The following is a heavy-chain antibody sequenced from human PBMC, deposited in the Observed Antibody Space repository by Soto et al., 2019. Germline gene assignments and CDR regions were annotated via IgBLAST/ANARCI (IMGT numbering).Heavy chain of an antibody. V-gene: IGHV1-69*02. CDR3: ARKYSSAFDY. CDR2: IIPILGIA. Sequence: SVKVSCKASGGTFSSYTISWVRQAPGQGLEWKGRIIPILGIANYAQKFQGRVTITADKSTSTAYMELSSLRSEDTAVYYCARKYSSAFDYWGQGTLVTVSS. J-gene: IGHJ4*02. CDR1: GGTFSSYT. D-gene: IGHD6-19*01.